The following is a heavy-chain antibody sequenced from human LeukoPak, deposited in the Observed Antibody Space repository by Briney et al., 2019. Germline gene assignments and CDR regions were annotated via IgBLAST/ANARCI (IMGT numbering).Heavy chain of an antibody. CDR1: GFTFSSYW. V-gene: IGHV3-7*04. CDR2: IKQDGSAK. J-gene: IGHJ4*02. CDR3: ARGRGSLDY. D-gene: IGHD6-25*01. Sequence: GGSLRLSCAASGFTFSSYWMTWVRQAPGKGLEWVANIKQDGSAKYTLDSVKGRFTISRDNAKNSLYLQMNSLRAEDTAIYYCARGRGSLDYWGQGALVTVSS.